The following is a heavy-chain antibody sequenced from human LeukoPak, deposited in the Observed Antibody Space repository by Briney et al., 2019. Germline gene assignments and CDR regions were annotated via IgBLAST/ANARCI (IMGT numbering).Heavy chain of an antibody. CDR3: ATSQTTSGRYGNAFDI. J-gene: IGHJ3*02. CDR2: IKQDGGEK. D-gene: IGHD6-19*01. CDR1: GFTFSTYW. V-gene: IGHV3-7*01. Sequence: GGSLRLSCAASGFTFSTYWMSWVRHAPGKGLEWVANIKQDGGEKYYVDSVRGRFTISRDNAKNSLYLQMNSLRVEDTAVYYCATSQTTSGRYGNAFDIWGQGTMVTVSS.